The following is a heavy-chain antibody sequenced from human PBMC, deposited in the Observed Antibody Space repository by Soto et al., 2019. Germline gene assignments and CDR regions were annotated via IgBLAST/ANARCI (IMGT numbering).Heavy chain of an antibody. D-gene: IGHD3-22*01. CDR2: ISGSGGST. V-gene: IGHV3-23*01. J-gene: IGHJ3*02. CDR3: AKETYYYDSSGYYDTAFDI. Sequence: GGSLRLSCAASGFTFSSYAMSWVRQAPGKGLEWVSAISGSGGSTYYADSVKGRFTISRDNSKNTLYLQMNSLRAEDTAVYYCAKETYYYDSSGYYDTAFDIWGQGTMVTVSS. CDR1: GFTFSSYA.